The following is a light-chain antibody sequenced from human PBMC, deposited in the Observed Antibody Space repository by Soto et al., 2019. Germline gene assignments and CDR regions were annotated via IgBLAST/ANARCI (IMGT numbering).Light chain of an antibody. CDR2: TSF. CDR1: QSLLHSNGYNY. J-gene: IGKJ1*01. V-gene: IGKV2-28*01. CDR3: QQAFSAEWT. Sequence: DIVVTQSPLTLPVTPGETASISCRSSQSLLHSNGYNYLDWYQQKPGEAPNLLIHTSFTLYSGVPSRFSGTGSGTDFTLTISSLQPEDFATYFCQQAFSAEWTFGQGTKVDIK.